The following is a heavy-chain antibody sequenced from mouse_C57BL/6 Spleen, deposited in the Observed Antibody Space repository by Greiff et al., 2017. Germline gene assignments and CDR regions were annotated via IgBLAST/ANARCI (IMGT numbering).Heavy chain of an antibody. CDR3: ARYGWDGGCARDY. J-gene: IGHJ4*01. CDR1: GYTFTSYW. Sequence: QVQLQQPGAELVRPGSSVKLSCKASGYTFTSYWMHWVKQRPIQGLEWIGNIDPSDSETHYNQKFKDKATLTVDQSSSTAYMPLSRLTSQASAVXCGARYGWDGGCARDYWGRGSSGTVAA. D-gene: IGHD2-2*01. V-gene: IGHV1-52*01. CDR2: IDPSDSET.